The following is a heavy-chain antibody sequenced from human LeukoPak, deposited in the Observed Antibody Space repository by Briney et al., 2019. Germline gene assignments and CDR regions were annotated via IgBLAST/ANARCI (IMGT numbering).Heavy chain of an antibody. D-gene: IGHD2-21*02. CDR2: MNPNSGNT. CDR1: GYTFTSYD. V-gene: IGHV1-8*01. CDR3: ARGWLAETTVVTPYNY. Sequence: GASVKVSCKASGYTFTSYDINWVRQATGQGLEWMGWMNPNSGNTGCAQKFQGRVTMTRNTSISTAYMELSSLRSEDTAVYYCARGWLAETTVVTPYNYWGQGTLVTVSS. J-gene: IGHJ4*02.